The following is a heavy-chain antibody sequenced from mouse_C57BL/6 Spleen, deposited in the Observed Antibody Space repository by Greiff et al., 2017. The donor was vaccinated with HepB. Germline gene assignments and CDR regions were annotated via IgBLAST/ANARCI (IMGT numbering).Heavy chain of an antibody. Sequence: EVQLQQSGPELVKPGASVKISCKASGYTFTDYYMNWVKQSHGKSLEWIGDINPNNGGTSYNQKFKGKATLTVDKSSSTAYMELRSLTSEDSAVYYCARRGLITTVVDYWGQGTTLTVSS. CDR1: GYTFTDYY. D-gene: IGHD1-1*01. J-gene: IGHJ2*01. CDR2: INPNNGGT. V-gene: IGHV1-26*01. CDR3: ARRGLITTVVDY.